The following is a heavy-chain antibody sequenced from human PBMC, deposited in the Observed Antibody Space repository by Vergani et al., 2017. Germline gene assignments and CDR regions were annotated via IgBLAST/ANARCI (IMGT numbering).Heavy chain of an antibody. V-gene: IGHV4-59*01. D-gene: IGHD2-21*02. J-gene: IGHJ3*02. CDR2: IYYSGST. Sequence: QVQLQESGPGLVKPSETLSLTCNVSGGSISRYYWSWIRQPPGKGLEWIGYIYYSGSTNYNTSLKSRVTISVDTSKNQFSLKLSSVTAADTAVYYCARNPYCGVDCYSDAFDIWGQGTMVTVSS. CDR3: ARNPYCGVDCYSDAFDI. CDR1: GGSISRYY.